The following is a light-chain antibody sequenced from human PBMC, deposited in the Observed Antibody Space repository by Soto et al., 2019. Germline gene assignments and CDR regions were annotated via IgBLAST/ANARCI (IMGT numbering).Light chain of an antibody. CDR1: QSISKY. V-gene: IGKV1-39*01. CDR2: SAS. J-gene: IGKJ4*01. Sequence: DIQMTQSPSSLSASVGDRVTITCRASQSISKYLNWYQQKPGKAPKLLMYSASSLLSGVPSRFGVPGSWTDFTLTISSLQPEDVAQCYCQQSNSGPFTFGGGNAVEIE. CDR3: QQSNSGPFT.